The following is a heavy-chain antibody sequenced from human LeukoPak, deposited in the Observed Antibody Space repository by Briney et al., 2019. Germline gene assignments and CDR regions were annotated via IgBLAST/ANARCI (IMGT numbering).Heavy chain of an antibody. V-gene: IGHV3-20*04. CDR1: GFTFDDYG. CDR2: RNGGST. J-gene: IGHJ4*02. CDR3: ARVQGYCSSTSCYFDY. D-gene: IGHD2-2*01. Sequence: GGSLRLSCAASGFTFDDYGMSWVRQAPGKGLEWVSGRNGGSTGYADSVKGRFTISRDNAKNSLYLQTNSLRAEDTALYYCARVQGYCSSTSCYFDYWGQGTLVTVSS.